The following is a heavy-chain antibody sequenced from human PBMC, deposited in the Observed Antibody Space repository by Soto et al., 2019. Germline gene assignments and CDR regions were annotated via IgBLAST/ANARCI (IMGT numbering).Heavy chain of an antibody. V-gene: IGHV3-13*01. D-gene: IGHD2-21*01. CDR1: GFTFSNYD. CDR3: ARGRDSGLYYFDY. Sequence: EVQLVESGGDLVQPGGSLRLSCAASGFTFSNYDMHWVRQATGKGLEWVSTISTAGNTYSPGSVKGRFTISRENAKYSLYLQMNSLRVDDTAVYYCARGRDSGLYYFDYWGQGTLVTVSS. J-gene: IGHJ4*02. CDR2: ISTAGNT.